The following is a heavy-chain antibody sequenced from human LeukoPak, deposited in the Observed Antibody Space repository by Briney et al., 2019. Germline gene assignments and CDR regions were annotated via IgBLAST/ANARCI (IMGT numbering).Heavy chain of an antibody. CDR1: GYSFTSYW. Sequence: GESLKISCKGSGYSFTSYWIGWVRQMPGKGLEGMGIIYPGDSDTRYSPSFQGQVTISADKSISTAYLQWSSLKASDTAMYYCARHENIVVVPAATRGAFDIWGQGTMVTVSS. CDR3: ARHENIVVVPAATRGAFDI. CDR2: IYPGDSDT. V-gene: IGHV5-51*01. J-gene: IGHJ3*02. D-gene: IGHD2-2*01.